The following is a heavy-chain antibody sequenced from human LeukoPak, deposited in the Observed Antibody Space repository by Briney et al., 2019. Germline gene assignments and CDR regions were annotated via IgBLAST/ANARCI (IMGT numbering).Heavy chain of an antibody. CDR2: ISFDGSYK. CDR3: ARETLDALDL. V-gene: IGHV3-30*04. J-gene: IGHJ3*01. CDR1: GFTISGDA. Sequence: GGSLRLSCTASGFTISGDAMHWVRQAPGKGLQWVAHISFDGSYKYYADSVKGRFTISRDNSKNTLYLQTNSLRTDDTALFYCARETLDALDLWGPGTLVTVSS.